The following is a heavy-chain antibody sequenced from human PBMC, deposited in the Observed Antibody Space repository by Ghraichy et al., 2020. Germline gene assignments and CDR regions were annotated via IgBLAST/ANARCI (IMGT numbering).Heavy chain of an antibody. CDR3: AREIDQLRYFDS. CDR2: IFHSGST. Sequence: LSLTYAVSGDSIISNNWWSWVRQPPGKGLEWIGEIFHSGSTNYNPSLKSRITISLDKSKNQFSLKMTSVTAADTAVYYCAREIDQLRYFDSWGQGTLVTVSS. CDR1: GDSIISNNW. J-gene: IGHJ4*02. D-gene: IGHD2-2*01. V-gene: IGHV4-4*02.